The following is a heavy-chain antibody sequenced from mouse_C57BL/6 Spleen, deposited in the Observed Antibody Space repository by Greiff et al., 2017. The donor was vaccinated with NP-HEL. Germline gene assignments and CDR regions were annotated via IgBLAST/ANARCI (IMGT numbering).Heavy chain of an antibody. J-gene: IGHJ4*01. Sequence: QVQLKESGAELARPGASVTLSCKASGYTFTDHIMNWVKQRPGQGLEWIGRIYPVSGETNYNQKFMGKATFSVDRSSSTVYMVLNSLTSEDPAVYYCGRGAQENYAMDDWGQGTSVTVSS. V-gene: IGHV1-11*01. D-gene: IGHD3-2*02. CDR1: GYTFTDHI. CDR3: GRGAQENYAMDD. CDR2: IYPVSGET.